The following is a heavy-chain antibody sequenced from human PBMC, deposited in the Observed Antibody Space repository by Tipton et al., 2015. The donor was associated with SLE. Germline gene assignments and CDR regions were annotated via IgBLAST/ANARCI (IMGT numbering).Heavy chain of an antibody. CDR3: ARGGRRYDFWSGYYPDY. J-gene: IGHJ4*02. CDR2: IYHSGST. V-gene: IGHV4-38-2*02. D-gene: IGHD3-3*01. CDR1: GGSISSGYY. Sequence: TLSLTCTVSGGSISSGYYWGWIRQPPGKGLEWIGSIYHSGSTYYNPSLKSRVTISVDTSKNQFSLKLSSVTAADTAVYYCARGGRRYDFWSGYYPDYWGQGTLVTVSS.